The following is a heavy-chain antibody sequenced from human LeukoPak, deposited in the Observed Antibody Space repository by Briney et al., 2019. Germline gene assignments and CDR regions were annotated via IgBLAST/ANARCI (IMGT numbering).Heavy chain of an antibody. CDR2: IWYDGSNK. Sequence: PGGSLRLSCAASGFTFSSYGMHWVRQAPGKGLEWVAVIWYDGSNKYYADSVKGRFTISRDNSKSTLYLQMNSLRAEDTAVYYCARNTYYYDSSGYYRVDAFDIWGQGTMVTVSS. CDR3: ARNTYYYDSSGYYRVDAFDI. CDR1: GFTFSSYG. V-gene: IGHV3-33*01. D-gene: IGHD3-22*01. J-gene: IGHJ3*02.